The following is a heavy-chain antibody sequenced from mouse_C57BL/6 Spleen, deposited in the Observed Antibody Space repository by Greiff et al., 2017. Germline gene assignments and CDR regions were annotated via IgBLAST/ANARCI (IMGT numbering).Heavy chain of an antibody. CDR2: IDPETGGT. CDR1: GYTFTDYE. CDR3: TIYDGYSRDY. D-gene: IGHD2-3*01. Sequence: QVQLQQPGAELVKPGASVTLSCKASGYTFTDYEMHWVKQTPVHGLEWIGAIDPETGGTAYNQKFKGKAILTADKSSSTAYMELRSLTSEDSAVYYCTIYDGYSRDYWGQGTSVTVSS. J-gene: IGHJ4*01. V-gene: IGHV1-15*01.